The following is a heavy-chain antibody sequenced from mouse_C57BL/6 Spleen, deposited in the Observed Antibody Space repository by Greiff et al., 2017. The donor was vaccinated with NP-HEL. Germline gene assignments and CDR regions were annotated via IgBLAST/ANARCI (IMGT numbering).Heavy chain of an antibody. J-gene: IGHJ1*03. CDR3: AREPPLLRSPPCDV. Sequence: EVKLQESGPGMVKPSQSLSLTCTVTGYSITSGYDWHWIRHFPGNKLEWMGYISYSGSTNYNPSLKSRISITHDTSKNHFFLKLNSVTTEDTATYYCAREPPLLRSPPCDVWGTGTTVTVSS. CDR2: ISYSGST. CDR1: GYSITSGYD. D-gene: IGHD1-1*01. V-gene: IGHV3-1*01.